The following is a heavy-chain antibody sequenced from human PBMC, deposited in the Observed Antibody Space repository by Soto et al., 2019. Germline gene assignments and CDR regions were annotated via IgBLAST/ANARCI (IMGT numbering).Heavy chain of an antibody. CDR1: GLTISNAW. Sequence: EVQLVESGGGFIYPGGSLRLSCAASGLTISNAWMNWVRQAPGKGLEWVGRIKTNTAGGATDYAAAVKGRFTVSRDDSKNTLYLQMNSLKTEDTAVYYRTTGSVEGVWGQGTTVTVSS. D-gene: IGHD2-15*01. J-gene: IGHJ6*02. CDR3: TTGSVEGV. V-gene: IGHV3-15*07. CDR2: IKTNTAGGAT.